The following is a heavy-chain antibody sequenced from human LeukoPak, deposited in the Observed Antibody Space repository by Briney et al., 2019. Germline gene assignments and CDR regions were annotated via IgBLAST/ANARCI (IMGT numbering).Heavy chain of an antibody. J-gene: IGHJ4*02. V-gene: IGHV3-30*18. CDR3: AKDGGRRTTGTTPLIDY. CDR1: GFTFSSYS. Sequence: PGGSLRLSCAASGFTFSSYSMHWVRQAPGKGLEWAAVISHDGSNKYYADSVKGRFTISRDNSKNTPYLQMNSLRDEDTAVYYCAKDGGRRTTGTTPLIDYWGQGTLVTVSS. D-gene: IGHD1-1*01. CDR2: ISHDGSNK.